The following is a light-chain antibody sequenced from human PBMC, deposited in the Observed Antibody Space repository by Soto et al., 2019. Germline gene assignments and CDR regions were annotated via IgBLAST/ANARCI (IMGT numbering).Light chain of an antibody. CDR3: CSYAGRDTLYV. J-gene: IGLJ1*01. CDR1: STDVGGYNY. CDR2: DVS. V-gene: IGLV2-11*01. Sequence: QSALTQPRSVSGSPGQSVTISCTGTSTDVGGYNYVSWYQQHPGKVPKLMIYDVSKRPSGVPDRFSGSKSGNTASLTISGLQAEEEADDYCCSYAGRDTLYVFGSGTKLTVL.